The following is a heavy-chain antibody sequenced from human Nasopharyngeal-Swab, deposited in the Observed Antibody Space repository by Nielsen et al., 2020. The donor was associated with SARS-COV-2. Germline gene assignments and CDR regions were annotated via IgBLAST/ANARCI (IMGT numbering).Heavy chain of an antibody. D-gene: IGHD2-15*01. J-gene: IGHJ3*01. V-gene: IGHV4-39*07. CDR3: ARDGWAKYCSGGSCYLDP. CDR1: GGSISSSSYS. Sequence: SETLSLTCPVSGGSISSSSYSWGWIRQPPGKGLEWIGSIYYSGSTYYNPSLKSRVTISVDTSKNQFSLKLSSVTAADTAVYYCARDGWAKYCSGGSCYLDPWGQGTMVTVSS. CDR2: IYYSGST.